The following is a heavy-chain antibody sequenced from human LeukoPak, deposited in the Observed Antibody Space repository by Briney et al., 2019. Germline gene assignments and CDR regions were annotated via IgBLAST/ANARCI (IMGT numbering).Heavy chain of an antibody. CDR2: IKQDGGEK. Sequence: GGSLRLSCAASGFSFSSYWMSWVRQAPGKGLEWVANIKQDGGEKYYVDSVKGRFTISRDNAKNSLYLEMNTLRAEDTAVYYCAKEGPSSGSYYMDVWGKGTTVTISS. D-gene: IGHD3-10*01. J-gene: IGHJ6*03. CDR3: AKEGPSSGSYYMDV. CDR1: GFSFSSYW. V-gene: IGHV3-7*01.